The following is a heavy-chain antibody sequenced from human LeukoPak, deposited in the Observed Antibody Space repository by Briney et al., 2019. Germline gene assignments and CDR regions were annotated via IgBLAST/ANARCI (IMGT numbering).Heavy chain of an antibody. J-gene: IGHJ4*02. V-gene: IGHV4-38-2*02. D-gene: IGHD3-22*01. CDR2: IYHNGNT. CDR1: GYSISSAYS. CDR3: ASYKTYYDSSGNPFDY. Sequence: SETLSLTCTVFGYSISSAYSWGWIRQPPGKGLEWIGSIYHNGNTYYNSSLKSRVTISVDTFENQFSLKLSSVTAADTAVYYCASYKTYYDSSGNPFDYWGQGTLVTVSS.